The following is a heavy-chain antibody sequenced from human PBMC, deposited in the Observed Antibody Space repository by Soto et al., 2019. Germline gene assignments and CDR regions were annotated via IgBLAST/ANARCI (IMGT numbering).Heavy chain of an antibody. J-gene: IGHJ3*01. D-gene: IGHD4-17*01. CDR3: ARDWGDYGDYPL. Sequence: VQLLESGGGLVQPGGSLRLSCAASGFTFSSYAMSWVRQAPGKGLEWIGYIYYSGSTYYNPSLKSRVTISVDTSKNQFSLKLSSVTAADTAVYYCARDWGDYGDYPLWGQGTMVTVSS. CDR2: IYYSGST. V-gene: IGHV4-31*02. CDR1: GFTFSSYA.